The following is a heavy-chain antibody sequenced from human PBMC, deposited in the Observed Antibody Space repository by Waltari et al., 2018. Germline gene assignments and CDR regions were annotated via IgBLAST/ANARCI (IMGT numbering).Heavy chain of an antibody. V-gene: IGHV3-30*02. CDR3: AKDRDVGELRV. J-gene: IGHJ3*01. CDR2: IRYDGSNK. D-gene: IGHD1-26*01. Sequence: QVQLVESGGGVVQPGGSLRLSCAAAGFTFRSYGRHWVRPAPGKGLGWVACIRYDGSNKYYADSVKGRFTISRDNSKNTLYLQMNSLRAEDTAVYYCAKDRDVGELRVWGQGTMVTVSS. CDR1: GFTFRSYG.